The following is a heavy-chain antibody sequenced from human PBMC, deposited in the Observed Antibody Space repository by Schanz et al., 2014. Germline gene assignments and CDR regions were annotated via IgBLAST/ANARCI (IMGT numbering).Heavy chain of an antibody. CDR1: GFTFNSYV. V-gene: IGHV3-23*01. CDR2: IDGKSTTV. Sequence: DVQLLESGGGLVQPGGSLRLSCAASGFTFNSYVMTWVRQAPGKGLEWLSYIDGKSTTVYYADSVKGRFTISRDNSKNPLYLQMNSLRAEDTAVYYCAKDPSHGDYDYYFDYWGQGTRVTVSS. D-gene: IGHD3-22*01. J-gene: IGHJ4*02. CDR3: AKDPSHGDYDYYFDY.